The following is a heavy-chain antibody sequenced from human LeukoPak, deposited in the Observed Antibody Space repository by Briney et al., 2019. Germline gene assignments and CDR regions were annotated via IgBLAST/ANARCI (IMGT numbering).Heavy chain of an antibody. CDR1: GYSFTTYW. CDR2: IYPGDSDT. CDR3: ARQKSEQTSHLGVLNYYMDV. J-gene: IGHJ6*03. D-gene: IGHD1-26*01. Sequence: GESLKISCEGSGYSFTTYWIGWVRQMPGKGLEWMGIIYPGDSDTRYSPSSQGQVTISADKSISTAYLQWSSLKASDTAMYYCARQKSEQTSHLGVLNYYMDVWGKGTTVTISS. V-gene: IGHV5-51*01.